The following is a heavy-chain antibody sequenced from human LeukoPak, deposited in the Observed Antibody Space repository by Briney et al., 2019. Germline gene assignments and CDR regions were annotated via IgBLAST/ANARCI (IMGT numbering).Heavy chain of an antibody. CDR1: GYTFTGYY. Sequence: ASVKVSCKASGYTFTGYYMHWVRQAPRQGLEWMGWINPNSGGTNYAQKFQGRVTMTRDTSISTAYMELSRLRSDDTAVYYCARDLEGYCSSTSCIEGGWFDPWGQGTLVTVSS. CDR3: ARDLEGYCSSTSCIEGGWFDP. D-gene: IGHD2-2*01. V-gene: IGHV1-2*02. J-gene: IGHJ5*02. CDR2: INPNSGGT.